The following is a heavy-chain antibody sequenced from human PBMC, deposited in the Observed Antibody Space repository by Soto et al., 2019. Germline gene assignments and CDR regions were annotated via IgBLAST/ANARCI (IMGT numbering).Heavy chain of an antibody. V-gene: IGHV3-21*01. CDR2: ITVSGPYI. D-gene: IGHD2-15*01. CDR3: AREPPPHVRGYGYYFNC. CDR1: GFTFSNYD. Sequence: EVLLVESGGGLVKPGGSLRLSCAASGFTFSNYDMNWVRQAPGKGLEWVSSITVSGPYIYYADSVRGRFTISRDNAKNSLYLQMNSLRDEDTAIYYGAREPPPHVRGYGYYFNCWGQGTLVTACS. J-gene: IGHJ4*02.